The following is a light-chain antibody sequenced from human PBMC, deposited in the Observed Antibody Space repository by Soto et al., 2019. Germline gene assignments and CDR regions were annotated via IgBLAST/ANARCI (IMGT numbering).Light chain of an antibody. V-gene: IGKV1D-13*01. J-gene: IGKJ3*01. CDR1: QGISSA. Sequence: IQLTPSPSSLSASGGDSVAITCRASQGISSALAWSQQTPGRAPKLLIYDAPTLASGVPSRFSGSRSETDLTLTVSSLQPEDFATSYCQQFDDYPFTFGPGTKVAIK. CDR2: DAP. CDR3: QQFDDYPFT.